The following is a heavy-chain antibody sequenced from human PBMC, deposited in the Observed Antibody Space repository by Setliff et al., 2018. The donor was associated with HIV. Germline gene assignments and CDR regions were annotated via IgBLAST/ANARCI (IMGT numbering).Heavy chain of an antibody. V-gene: IGHV4-34*01. CDR2: ITDDGTA. J-gene: IGHJ6*02. Sequence: SETLSLTCAVYGGSLTNYYWSWIRQSPGKGLEWIGEITDDGTATYTSSLKSRVTISLDMSKKQLSLRLTSVTAADTAIYYCARGRSCESDWCWLYYNYYYGMDVWAQGTAVTVSS. D-gene: IGHD2-8*01. CDR3: ARGRSCESDWCWLYYNYYYGMDV. CDR1: GGSLTNYY.